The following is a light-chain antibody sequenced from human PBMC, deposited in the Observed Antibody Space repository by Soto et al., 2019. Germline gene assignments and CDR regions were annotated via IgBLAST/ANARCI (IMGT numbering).Light chain of an antibody. CDR3: QQSYSTPWT. CDR1: QSISNY. V-gene: IGKV1-39*01. CDR2: AAS. Sequence: DIQMTQSPSSLSASVGDRVTITCRASQSISNYLSWYQQIPGKAPRLLIYAASTLRSGVSSRFSGSGSGTDFTLTISSLQPEDFATYYCQQSYSTPWTFGQGTKVEMK. J-gene: IGKJ1*01.